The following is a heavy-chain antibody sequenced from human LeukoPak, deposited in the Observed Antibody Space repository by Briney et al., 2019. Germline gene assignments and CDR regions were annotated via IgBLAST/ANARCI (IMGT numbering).Heavy chain of an antibody. D-gene: IGHD6-13*01. Sequence: PGGSLRLSCAASGFTFSNYAMSWIRQPPGKGLEWIGGINHSGSTNYNPSLKSRVTISVDTSKNQFSLKLSSVTAADTAVYYCARGGVASSSWYNWFDPWGQGTLVTVSS. J-gene: IGHJ5*02. CDR3: ARGGVASSSWYNWFDP. V-gene: IGHV4-34*01. CDR2: INHSGST. CDR1: GFTFSNYA.